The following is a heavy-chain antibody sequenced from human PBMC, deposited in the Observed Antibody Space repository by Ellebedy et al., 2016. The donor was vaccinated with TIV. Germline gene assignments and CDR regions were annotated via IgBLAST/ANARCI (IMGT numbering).Heavy chain of an antibody. CDR2: VIQDETEK. J-gene: IGHJ4*02. CDR1: GFTFRRYW. CDR3: GRGQTTFEY. V-gene: IGHV3-7*01. D-gene: IGHD4-11*01. Sequence: GESLKISCAASGFTFRRYWMSWVRQAPGKGLEWVVTVIQDETEKKYVDSVKGRFTISRNNAENSLYLQMNSLRAEDSAVYYCGRGQTTFEYWGQGALVTVSS.